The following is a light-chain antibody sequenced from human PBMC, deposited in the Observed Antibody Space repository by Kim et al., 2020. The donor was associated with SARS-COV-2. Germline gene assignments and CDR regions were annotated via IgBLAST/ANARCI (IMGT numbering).Light chain of an antibody. J-gene: IGKJ1*01. CDR1: QSLSSSY. Sequence: PGASATLTSRASQSLSSSYLAAGQKKPGQAPRVLISGAASRANGLPYRFSGSGYGTDFTLTISRLEPEDFLVYYCQQYGSSQTWTFGQGTKVDIK. V-gene: IGKV3-20*01. CDR2: GAA. CDR3: QQYGSSQTWT.